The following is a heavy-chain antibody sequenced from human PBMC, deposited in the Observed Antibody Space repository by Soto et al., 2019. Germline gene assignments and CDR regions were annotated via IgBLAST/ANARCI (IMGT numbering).Heavy chain of an antibody. CDR1: GFTFISNG. D-gene: IGHD5-12*01. V-gene: IGHV3-23*01. Sequence: EVQLLESGGGVVQPGGSLRLSCAASGFTFISNGMNWVRQAPGKGLEWVSAISGSGKSTYYADSVRGRFTISRDNSKNTLYLQMNSLRAEDTAVYYCAKDRGFAATTAETWGQGTLVTVSS. CDR3: AKDRGFAATTAET. CDR2: ISGSGKST. J-gene: IGHJ5*02.